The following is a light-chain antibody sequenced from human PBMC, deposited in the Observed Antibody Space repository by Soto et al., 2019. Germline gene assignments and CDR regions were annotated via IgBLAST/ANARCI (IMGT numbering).Light chain of an antibody. V-gene: IGKV3D-15*01. CDR2: GAS. Sequence: MGMTQSRATLSVSPGEKATHSCRASQSVSTKIAWYQQKPGQAPRLLIYGASTRATGIPARFSGSGSGTEFTLTISSLQSEDFAVYYCQQYNNWPYTFGPGTRVDIK. J-gene: IGKJ3*01. CDR1: QSVSTK. CDR3: QQYNNWPYT.